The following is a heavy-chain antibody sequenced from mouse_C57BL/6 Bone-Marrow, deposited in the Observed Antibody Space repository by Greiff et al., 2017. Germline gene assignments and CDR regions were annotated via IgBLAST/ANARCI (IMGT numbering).Heavy chain of an antibody. D-gene: IGHD2-2*01. CDR2: INPSSGYT. Sequence: VQLQQSGAELAKPGASVKLSCKASGYTFTSYWMHWVKQRPGQGLEWIGYINPSSGYTKYNQKFKDKATLTADKSSSTAYMQLSSLTNEDSAVYDCAYGYDVARFACWGRGTRITVSA. J-gene: IGHJ3*01. V-gene: IGHV1-7*01. CDR1: GYTFTSYW. CDR3: AYGYDVARFAC.